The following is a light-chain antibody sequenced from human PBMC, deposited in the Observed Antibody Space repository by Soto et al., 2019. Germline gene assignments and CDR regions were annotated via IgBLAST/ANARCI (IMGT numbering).Light chain of an antibody. CDR3: SSYAGSNNFVV. V-gene: IGLV2-8*01. CDR1: SSDVGGYNY. Sequence: QSALTQPPSASGSPGQSVTISCTETSSDVGGYNYVSWYQQHPGKAPKLMIYEVTKRPSGVPDRFSGSKSGNTASLTVSGLQAEDEGDFYCSSYAGSNNFVVFGGGTKLTVL. CDR2: EVT. J-gene: IGLJ2*01.